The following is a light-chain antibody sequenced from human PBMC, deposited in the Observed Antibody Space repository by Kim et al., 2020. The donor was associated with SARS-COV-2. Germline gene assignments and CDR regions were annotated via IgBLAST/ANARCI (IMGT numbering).Light chain of an antibody. CDR1: SSDIGGYKS. Sequence: QSALTQPPSASGSPGQSVTISCSGTSSDIGGYKSVSWYQQHPGKAPKLIIFEVSERPSGVPDRFSGSKSGNTASLTVSGLQPEDEAYYYCTSYAGTDTLIFGGGTQLTV. CDR2: EVS. J-gene: IGLJ2*01. CDR3: TSYAGTDTLI. V-gene: IGLV2-8*01.